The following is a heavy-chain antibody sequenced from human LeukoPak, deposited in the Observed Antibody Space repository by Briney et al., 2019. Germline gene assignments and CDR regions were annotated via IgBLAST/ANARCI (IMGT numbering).Heavy chain of an antibody. CDR3: ARDSAVGSGYDR. CDR1: GGTFSSYA. CDR2: IIPIFGTA. Sequence: ASVKVSCKASGGTFSSYAISWVRQAPGQGLEWMGGIIPIFGTANYAQKFQGRVTITADESTSTAHMELSSLRSEDTAVYYCARDSAVGSGYDRWGQGTLVTVSS. V-gene: IGHV1-69*13. D-gene: IGHD5-12*01. J-gene: IGHJ4*02.